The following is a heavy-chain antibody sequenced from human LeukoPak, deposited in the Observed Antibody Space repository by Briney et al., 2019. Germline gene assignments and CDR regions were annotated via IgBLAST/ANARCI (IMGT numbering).Heavy chain of an antibody. CDR2: ITSSGSTI. J-gene: IGHJ4*02. CDR1: GFTFSDYY. CDR3: ARVISGTYGLDY. V-gene: IGHV3-11*01. Sequence: GGSLRLSCAASGFTFSDYYMTWIRQAPGKGLEWVSYITSSGSTIHYADSVKGRFAISRDNAKDSLFLQMNSLRADDTAIYYCARVISGTYGLDYWGQGTLVTVSS. D-gene: IGHD3-10*01.